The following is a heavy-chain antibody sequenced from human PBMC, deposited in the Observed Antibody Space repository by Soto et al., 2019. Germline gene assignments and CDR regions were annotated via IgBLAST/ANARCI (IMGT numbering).Heavy chain of an antibody. CDR2: IYYSGST. D-gene: IGHD4-4*01. CDR1: GGSISSSSYY. Sequence: SETLSLTCTVSGGSISSSSYYWGWIRQPPGKGLEWIGSIYYSGSTYYNPSLKSRVTISVDTSKNQFSLKLSSVTAADTAVYYCARRVDYSIDYWGQGTLVTVSS. CDR3: ARRVDYSIDY. J-gene: IGHJ4*02. V-gene: IGHV4-39*01.